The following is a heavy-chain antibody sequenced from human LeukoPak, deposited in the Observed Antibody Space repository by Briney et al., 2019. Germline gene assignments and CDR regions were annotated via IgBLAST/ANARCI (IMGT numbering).Heavy chain of an antibody. V-gene: IGHV4-61*01. CDR1: GDSISSSSYY. CDR2: IYYSGST. CDR3: ARDTPPSVY. Sequence: SETLSATCTVSGDSISSSSYYWGWIRQPPGKGLEWIGYIYYSGSTNYNPSLKSRVTISVDTSKNQFSLKLSSVTAADTAVYYCARDTPPSVYWGQGTLVTVSS. J-gene: IGHJ4*02.